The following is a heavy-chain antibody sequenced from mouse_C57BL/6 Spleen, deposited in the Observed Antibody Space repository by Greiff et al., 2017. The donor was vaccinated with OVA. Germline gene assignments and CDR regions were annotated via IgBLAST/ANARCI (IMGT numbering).Heavy chain of an antibody. CDR2: INPNYGTP. CDR3: ARGGNYGNSAWFAY. D-gene: IGHD2-1*01. V-gene: IGHV1-39*01. CDR1: GYSFTDYN. Sequence: VQLKQSGPELVKPGASVKISCKASGYSFTDYNMNWVKQSHGKSLEWIGVINPNYGTPSYNQKFKGKATLTVDQSSSTAYMQLNSLTSEDSAVYYCARGGNYGNSAWFAYWGQGTLVTVSA. J-gene: IGHJ3*01.